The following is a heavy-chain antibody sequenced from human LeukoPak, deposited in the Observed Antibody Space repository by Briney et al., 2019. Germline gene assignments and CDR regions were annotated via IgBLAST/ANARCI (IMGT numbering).Heavy chain of an antibody. V-gene: IGHV3-23*01. D-gene: IGHD3-3*01. CDR3: ARAYSNFGHGVVIQMDYYYGMDV. CDR1: GFTFSSYA. Sequence: PGGSLRLSCAASGFTFSSYAMSWVRQAPGKGLEWVSAISGSGGSTYYADSVKGRFTISRDNSKNTLYLQMNSLRAEDTAVYYCARAYSNFGHGVVIQMDYYYGMDVWGQGTTVTVSS. J-gene: IGHJ6*02. CDR2: ISGSGGST.